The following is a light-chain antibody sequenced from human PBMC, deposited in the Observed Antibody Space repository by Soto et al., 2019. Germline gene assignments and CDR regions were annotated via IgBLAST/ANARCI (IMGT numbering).Light chain of an antibody. CDR2: EVF. V-gene: IGLV2-14*01. J-gene: IGLJ2*01. CDR1: SSDIGDYNY. CDR3: SSYTSSNTVV. Sequence: QSALTQPASVSGSPGQSITISCSGTSSDIGDYNYVSWYQQHPDKAPKLMIYEVFNRPSGVSDRFSGSKAGNTASLTISGLQAEDEANYYCSSYTSSNTVVFGGGTKLTVL.